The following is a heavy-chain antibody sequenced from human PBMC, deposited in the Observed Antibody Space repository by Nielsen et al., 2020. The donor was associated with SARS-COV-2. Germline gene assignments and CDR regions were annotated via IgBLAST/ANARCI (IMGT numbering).Heavy chain of an antibody. CDR3: TLLQEHL. Sequence: GGSLRLSCAASGFTFSDYAMTWVRQAPGKGLEWVSTISGSGGGTYHADSVMGRFTTSRDNSKNTLYLQMNSLHQGPIGLPPGTLLQEHLWG. J-gene: IGHJ6*01. CDR1: GFTFSDYA. V-gene: IGHV3-23*01. CDR2: ISGSGGGT.